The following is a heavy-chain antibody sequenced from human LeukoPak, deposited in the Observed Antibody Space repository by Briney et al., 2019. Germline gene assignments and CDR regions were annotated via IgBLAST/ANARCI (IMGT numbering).Heavy chain of an antibody. CDR3: ARVGLKVRGRGEQQLLIDP. CDR2: ISSSSSYI. J-gene: IGHJ5*02. V-gene: IGHV3-21*01. D-gene: IGHD6-13*01. Sequence: PGGSLRLSCAASGFTFSSYSMNWVRQAPGKGLEWVSSISSSSSYIYYADSVKGRFTISRDNAKNSLYLQMNSLRAEDTAVYYCARVGLKVRGRGEQQLLIDPWGQGTLVTVSS. CDR1: GFTFSSYS.